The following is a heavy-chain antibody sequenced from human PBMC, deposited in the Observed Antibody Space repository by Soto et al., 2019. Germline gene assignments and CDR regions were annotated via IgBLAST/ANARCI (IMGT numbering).Heavy chain of an antibody. Sequence: QVQLVQSGAEEKKPGASVKVSCKASGYTFTSYAMHWVRQAPGQRLEWMGWINAGNGNTKYSQKFQGRVTITRDTSASTAYVELSRLRSEDTAVYSCARAVAVPADFDYWGQGTLVTVSS. D-gene: IGHD4-17*01. V-gene: IGHV1-3*05. CDR2: INAGNGNT. J-gene: IGHJ4*02. CDR1: GYTFTSYA. CDR3: ARAVAVPADFDY.